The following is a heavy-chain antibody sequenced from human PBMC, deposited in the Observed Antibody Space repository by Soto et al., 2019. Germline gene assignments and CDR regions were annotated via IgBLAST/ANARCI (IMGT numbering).Heavy chain of an antibody. D-gene: IGHD1-26*01. CDR3: AKDEVGAVYYYYYGMDV. Sequence: ASVKVSCKASGYTFTSYYMHWVRQAPGQGLEWMGIINPSGGSTSYAQKFQGRVTMTRDTSISTAYMQMNSLRAEDTAVYYCAKDEVGAVYYYYYGMDVWGQGTTVTVSS. J-gene: IGHJ6*02. V-gene: IGHV1-46*01. CDR2: INPSGGST. CDR1: GYTFTSYY.